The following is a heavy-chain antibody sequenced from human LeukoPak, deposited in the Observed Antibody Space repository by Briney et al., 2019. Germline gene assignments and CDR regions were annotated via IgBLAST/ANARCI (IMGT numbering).Heavy chain of an antibody. CDR2: INHSGST. CDR3: SRTLIAAAGYLDD. Sequence: SEPLSLTCAVYGGSFSGYYWSWLRQPPGKGREWIGEINHSGSTNYNPSPKSRVTISEGTSKNQFSLQRSSVTAADEAVYYCSRTLIAAAGYLDDWGEGTLVTVSS. J-gene: IGHJ4*02. CDR1: GGSFSGYY. V-gene: IGHV4-34*01. D-gene: IGHD6-13*01.